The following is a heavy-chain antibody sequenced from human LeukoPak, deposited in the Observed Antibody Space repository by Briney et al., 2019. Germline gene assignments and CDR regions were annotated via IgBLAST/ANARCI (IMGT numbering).Heavy chain of an antibody. Sequence: ASVKVSCKASGYTFTSYGISWVRQAPGQGLEWMGWISAYNGNTNYAQKLQGRVTMTTDTSTSTDYMELRSLRSDDTAVYYCARVVGAASHYAFDIWGQGTMVTVSS. J-gene: IGHJ3*02. V-gene: IGHV1-18*01. CDR2: ISAYNGNT. CDR3: ARVVGAASHYAFDI. CDR1: GYTFTSYG. D-gene: IGHD1-26*01.